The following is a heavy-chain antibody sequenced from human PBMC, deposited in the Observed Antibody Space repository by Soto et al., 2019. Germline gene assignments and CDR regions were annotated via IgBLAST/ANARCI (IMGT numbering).Heavy chain of an antibody. D-gene: IGHD2-2*01. Sequence: GGSLRLSCAASGFTFSSYGMHWVRQAPGKGLEWVAVISYDGSNKYYADSVKGRFTISRDNSKNTLYLQMNSLRAEDTAVYYCAKAPDIVVVPAAPSLDPWGQGTLVTVSS. CDR3: AKAPDIVVVPAAPSLDP. J-gene: IGHJ5*02. V-gene: IGHV3-30*18. CDR1: GFTFSSYG. CDR2: ISYDGSNK.